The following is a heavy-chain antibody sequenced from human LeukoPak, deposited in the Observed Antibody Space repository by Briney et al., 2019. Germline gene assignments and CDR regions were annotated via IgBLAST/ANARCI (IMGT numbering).Heavy chain of an antibody. D-gene: IGHD3-22*01. CDR2: IWYDGSNK. CDR1: GFTFSSYG. J-gene: IGHJ4*02. Sequence: PGGSLRLSCAASGFTFSSYGMHWVRQAPGKGLEWVAVIWYDGSNKYYADSVKGRFTISRDNPKNTLYLQMNSLRAEDTAIFYCAKDPRYSRSGFHYWFDYWGQGTRVTVSS. V-gene: IGHV3-33*06. CDR3: AKDPRYSRSGFHYWFDY.